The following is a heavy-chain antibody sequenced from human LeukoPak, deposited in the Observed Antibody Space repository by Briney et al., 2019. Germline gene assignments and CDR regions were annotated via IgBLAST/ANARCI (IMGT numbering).Heavy chain of an antibody. J-gene: IGHJ4*02. V-gene: IGHV3-21*05. CDR2: ISSSSSYI. CDR3: ARMVSAMRTDSSADY. Sequence: GESLRLSCAASGFTFSSYSMNWVRQAPGKGLEWVSYISSSSSYIYYADSVKGRFTISRDNAKNSLYLQMNSLRAEDTAVYYCARMVSAMRTDSSADYWGQGTLVTVSS. CDR1: GFTFSSYS. D-gene: IGHD6-25*01.